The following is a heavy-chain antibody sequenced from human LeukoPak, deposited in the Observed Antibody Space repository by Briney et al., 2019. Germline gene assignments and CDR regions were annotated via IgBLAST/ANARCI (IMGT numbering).Heavy chain of an antibody. D-gene: IGHD4-17*01. J-gene: IGHJ3*02. V-gene: IGHV3-23*01. Sequence: GGSLRLSCAASGFTFSNAWMSRVRQAPGKGLEWVSSISGSGGSTQYADSVQGRFAISRDNSKNTLYLQMNSLRVEDTAVYFCARDPNGDYIGTFDMWGRGTMVSVSS. CDR1: GFTFSNAW. CDR3: ARDPNGDYIGTFDM. CDR2: ISGSGGST.